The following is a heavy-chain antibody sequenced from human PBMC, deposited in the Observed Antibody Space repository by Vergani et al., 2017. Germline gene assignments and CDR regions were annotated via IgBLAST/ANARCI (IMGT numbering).Heavy chain of an antibody. CDR2: IYTSGST. Sequence: QVQLHESGPGLVKPSETLSLICSVSGVSMQSGSFYWTWIRQPADKTLEWIGRIYTSGSTDYNPTLRSRITLSLVRSTNQVSLKVSSVTAADTAVYFCARDTAVADDVFDLWGQGTLVSVSA. CDR3: ARDTAVADDVFDL. CDR1: GVSMQSGSFY. V-gene: IGHV4-61*02. D-gene: IGHD6-19*01. J-gene: IGHJ3*01.